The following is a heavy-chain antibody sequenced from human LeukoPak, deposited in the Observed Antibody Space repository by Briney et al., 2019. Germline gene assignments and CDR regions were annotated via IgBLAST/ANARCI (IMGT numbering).Heavy chain of an antibody. Sequence: SETLSLTCTVSGGSVSSGSYYWSWIRQPPGKGLEWIGYIYYSGSTNYNPSLKSRVTISVDTSKNQFSLKLSSVTAADTAVYYCARLTNDYSFDYWGQGTLVTVPS. CDR3: ARLTNDYSFDY. J-gene: IGHJ4*02. CDR2: IYYSGST. D-gene: IGHD1-1*01. V-gene: IGHV4-61*01. CDR1: GGSVSSGSYY.